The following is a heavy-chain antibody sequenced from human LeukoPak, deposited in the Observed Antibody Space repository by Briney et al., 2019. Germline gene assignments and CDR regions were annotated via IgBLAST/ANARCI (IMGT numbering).Heavy chain of an antibody. CDR2: LSPSSGST. D-gene: IGHD3-22*01. J-gene: IGHJ4*02. CDR1: GYTFTTYY. CDR3: ARDGEYYDSSGSYFDY. Sequence: ASVKVSCKASGYTFTTYYMHWVRQAPGQGLEWMGILSPSSGSTSYAQKFQGRVTMTRDTSSSTFYMELRSLQSEDTAVYYCARDGEYYDSSGSYFDYWGQGTLATVSS. V-gene: IGHV1-46*01.